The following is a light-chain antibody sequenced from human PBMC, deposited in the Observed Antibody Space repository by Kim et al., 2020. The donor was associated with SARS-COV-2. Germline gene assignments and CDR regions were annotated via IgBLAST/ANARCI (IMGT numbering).Light chain of an antibody. J-gene: IGKJ1*01. V-gene: IGKV1-5*03. Sequence: DIQMTQSPSTLSASVGDRVTITCRASQSITIWLAWYQQEPGKAPKLLIYKASRLASGVPSRFSGCGSGTEFTLTISSLQPDDFAAYYCQQYGGPSPLTFGQRTKVDIK. CDR1: QSITIW. CDR3: QQYGGPSPLT. CDR2: KAS.